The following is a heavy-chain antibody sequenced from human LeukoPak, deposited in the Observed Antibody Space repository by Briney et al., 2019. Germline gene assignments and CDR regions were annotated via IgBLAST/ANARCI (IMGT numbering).Heavy chain of an antibody. V-gene: IGHV4-59*01. D-gene: IGHD3-10*01. CDR1: GGSISTYY. J-gene: IGHJ6*03. CDR2: IYYSGST. CDR3: ARMEVRGVINMDV. Sequence: PSETLSLTCTVSGGSISTYYWSWIRQPPGKGLEWIGYIYYSGSTNYNPSLTSRVTISVDTSKNQFSLKLSSVTAADTAVYYCARMEVRGVINMDVWGKGTTVTVSS.